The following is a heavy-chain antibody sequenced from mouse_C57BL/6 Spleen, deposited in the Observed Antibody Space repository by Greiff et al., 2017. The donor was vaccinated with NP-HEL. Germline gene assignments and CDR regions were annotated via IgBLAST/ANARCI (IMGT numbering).Heavy chain of an antibody. CDR1: GFTFSSYA. CDR2: ISDGGSYT. V-gene: IGHV5-4*01. J-gene: IGHJ2*01. Sequence: EVQLVESGGGLVKPGGSLKLSCAASGFTFSSYAMSWVRQTPEKRLEWVATISDGGSYTYYPDNVKGRFTISRDNAKNNLYLQMSHLKSEDTAMYYCARDEAGRGLYFDDWGQGTTLTVSS. D-gene: IGHD3-1*01. CDR3: ARDEAGRGLYFDD.